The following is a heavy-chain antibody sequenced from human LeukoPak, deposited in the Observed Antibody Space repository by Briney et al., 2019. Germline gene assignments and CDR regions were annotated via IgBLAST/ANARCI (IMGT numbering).Heavy chain of an antibody. CDR2: ISFTGIT. V-gene: IGHV4-59*12. CDR1: GRSIRSYY. CDR3: ARDPRPGGWFDP. Sequence: SETLSLTCTVSGRSIRSYYWSWIRQTPGKGLEWIGYISFTGITNYNPSLKSRVIISVDTSQNQIFLKLSSVSAADTAVYYCARDPRPGGWFDPWGQGTLVTVSS. D-gene: IGHD3-10*01. J-gene: IGHJ5*02.